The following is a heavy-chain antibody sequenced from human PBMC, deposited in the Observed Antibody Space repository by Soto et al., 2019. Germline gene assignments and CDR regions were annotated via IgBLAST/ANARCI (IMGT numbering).Heavy chain of an antibody. D-gene: IGHD6-13*01. J-gene: IGHJ5*02. CDR3: ARDPSRYSSWFDP. CDR2: MNPYNGNT. CDR1: GYTFTSYG. V-gene: IGHV1-18*01. Sequence: GASVKVSCKASGYTFTSYGISWGRQAPGQGLEWMGWMNPYNGNTNYAQKFQGRVTMTTNTSTSTAYMELSSLRSEDTAVYYCARDPSRYSSWFDPWGQGSLVTVSS.